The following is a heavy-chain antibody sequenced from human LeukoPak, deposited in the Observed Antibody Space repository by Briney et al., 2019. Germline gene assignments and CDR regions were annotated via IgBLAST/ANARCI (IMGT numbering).Heavy chain of an antibody. CDR1: GFTFSSYW. V-gene: IGHV3-74*01. J-gene: IGHJ4*02. D-gene: IGHD3-10*01. CDR2: INTDGSST. Sequence: PGGSLRLSCAASGFTFSSYWMHWVRQAPGKGLVWVSRINTDGSSTSYADSVKGRSTISRDNAKNTLYLQMNGLRAEDTAVYYCARTVPGYFFDYWGQGTLVTVSS. CDR3: ARTVPGYFFDY.